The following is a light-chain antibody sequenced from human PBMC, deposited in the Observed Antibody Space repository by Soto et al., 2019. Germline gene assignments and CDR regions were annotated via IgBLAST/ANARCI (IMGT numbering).Light chain of an antibody. Sequence: QSVLTQPPPVSGAPGQRVTISCTGSSSNIGAGYDVHWYQQLPGTAPKLLIYGNSNRPSGVPDRFSGSKSGTSASLAITGLRAEHEADYYCQSYDSSLSGWVFGGGTKLTVL. CDR3: QSYDSSLSGWV. CDR2: GNS. J-gene: IGLJ3*02. CDR1: SSNIGAGYD. V-gene: IGLV1-40*01.